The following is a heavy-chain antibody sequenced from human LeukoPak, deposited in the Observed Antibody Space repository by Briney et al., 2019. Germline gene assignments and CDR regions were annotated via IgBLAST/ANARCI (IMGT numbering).Heavy chain of an antibody. CDR2: ISSSTNTT. Sequence: PGGSLRLSCAASGFTFSRYSVNSVRQAPGKGPEWVSHISSSTNTTYYADSVKGRFTISRDNTKNSLYLQMNSLRAEDTAVYYCARVGYYGSREFDYWGQGTLVTVSS. V-gene: IGHV3-48*04. D-gene: IGHD3-10*01. J-gene: IGHJ4*02. CDR1: GFTFSRYS. CDR3: ARVGYYGSREFDY.